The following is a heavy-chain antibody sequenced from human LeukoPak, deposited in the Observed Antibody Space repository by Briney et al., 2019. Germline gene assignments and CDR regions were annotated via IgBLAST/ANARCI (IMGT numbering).Heavy chain of an antibody. CDR3: ARGYCRGELCQVFPY. Sequence: SETLSLTCTVSYDSVSNYYWSWIRQTPEKGLEWIGYMSNSGGSDYGPSLKSRVAMSVDMSKNQFSLKMSYVTAADTGVYYCARGYCRGELCQVFPYWGQGTLVTVSS. D-gene: IGHD2-15*01. CDR2: MSNSGGS. CDR1: YDSVSNYY. V-gene: IGHV4-59*02. J-gene: IGHJ4*02.